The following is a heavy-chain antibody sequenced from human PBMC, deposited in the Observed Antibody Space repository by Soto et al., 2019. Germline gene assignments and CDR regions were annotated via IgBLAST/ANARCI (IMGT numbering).Heavy chain of an antibody. CDR2: ISYDGSNK. Sequence: QVQLVESGGGVVQPGRSLRLSCAASGFTFSSYGMHWVRQAPGKGLEWVAVISYDGSNKYYADSVKGRFTISRDNSKNTLYLQMNSLRAEDTAVYYCRGSSGYWGQGTLVTVSS. D-gene: IGHD6-25*01. CDR3: RGSSGY. CDR1: GFTFSSYG. J-gene: IGHJ4*02. V-gene: IGHV3-30*03.